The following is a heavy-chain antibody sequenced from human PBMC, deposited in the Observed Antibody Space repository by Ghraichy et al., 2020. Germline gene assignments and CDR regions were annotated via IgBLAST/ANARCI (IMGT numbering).Heavy chain of an antibody. D-gene: IGHD3-22*01. CDR2: IRQDGSEK. CDR3: AREKAASSGYYFDDYGMDV. Sequence: GGSLRLSCAASGFTFSMYLMSWVRQAPGKGLEWVANIRQDGSEKYYVDSVKGRFTISRDNAKNSLYLQMNSLRAEDTAVYYCAREKAASSGYYFDDYGMDVWGQGTTVTVSS. J-gene: IGHJ6*02. V-gene: IGHV3-7*01. CDR1: GFTFSMYL.